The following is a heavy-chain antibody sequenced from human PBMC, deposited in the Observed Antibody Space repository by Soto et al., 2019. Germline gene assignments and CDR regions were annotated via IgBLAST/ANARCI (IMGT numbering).Heavy chain of an antibody. CDR1: GFMFNDYE. J-gene: IGHJ4*02. V-gene: IGHV3-48*03. CDR2: ISEGGTTT. CDR3: VRDARGGGLLLWDC. D-gene: IGHD3-16*01. Sequence: EVQLVESGGGSAQSRGSLRLSCAASGFMFNDYEMNWVRQAPGKGLEWVSYISEGGTTTHYTDSVKGRFTISRDNAKESLYLQMNSLTPEDTATYFCVRDARGGGLLLWDCWGQGVVVSVSS.